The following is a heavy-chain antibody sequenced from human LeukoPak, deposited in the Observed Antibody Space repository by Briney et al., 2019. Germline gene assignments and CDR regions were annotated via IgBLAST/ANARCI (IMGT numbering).Heavy chain of an antibody. J-gene: IGHJ4*02. CDR2: ISYDGSNK. CDR3: AREGGITMIVVAALDY. V-gene: IGHV3-30-3*01. CDR1: GFTFSSYA. Sequence: GGSLRLSCAASGFTFSSYAMHWVRQAPGKGLEWVAVISYDGSNKYYADSVKGRFTISRDNSKNTQYLQMNSLRAEDTAVYYCAREGGITMIVVAALDYWGQGTLVTVS. D-gene: IGHD3-22*01.